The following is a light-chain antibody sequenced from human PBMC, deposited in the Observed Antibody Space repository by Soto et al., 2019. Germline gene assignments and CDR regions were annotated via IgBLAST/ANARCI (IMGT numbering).Light chain of an antibody. CDR1: SSDVGGYNL. CDR2: EGS. CDR3: CSYAGSSTYV. Sequence: QSALTQPASVSGSPGQSITISCTGTSSDVGGYNLVSWYQQHPGKAPKLMIYEGSKRPSGVSHRFSGSKSGNTASLTISGLRAEDEADYYCCSYAGSSTYVFGTGTKLTVL. J-gene: IGLJ1*01. V-gene: IGLV2-23*01.